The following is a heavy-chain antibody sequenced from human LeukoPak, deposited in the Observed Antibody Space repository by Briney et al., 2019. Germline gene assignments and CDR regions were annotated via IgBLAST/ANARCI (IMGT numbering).Heavy chain of an antibody. V-gene: IGHV1-18*01. CDR1: GYTSTSYG. J-gene: IGHJ6*02. CDR2: ISAYNGNT. Sequence: ASVKVSCKASGYTSTSYGISWVRQAPGQGLEWMGWISAYNGNTNYAQKLQGRVTMTTDTSTSTAYMELRSLRSDDTAVYYCARDLAELSRYCSGGSCYYGMDVWGQGTTVTVS. D-gene: IGHD2-15*01. CDR3: ARDLAELSRYCSGGSCYYGMDV.